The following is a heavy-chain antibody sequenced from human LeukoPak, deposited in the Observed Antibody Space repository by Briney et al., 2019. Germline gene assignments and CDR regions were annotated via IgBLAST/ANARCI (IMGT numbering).Heavy chain of an antibody. D-gene: IGHD3-10*01. CDR2: TYYTGST. CDR1: GGSISTHY. Sequence: SETLSLTCTVSGGSISTHYWSWIRQPPGKGLEWIGYTYYTGSTNYNPSLKSRVTMAIDTSKNQFSLELTFVSAADTAVYYCARAQYASGSFFDYWGQGTLATVSS. CDR3: ARAQYASGSFFDY. J-gene: IGHJ4*02. V-gene: IGHV4-59*11.